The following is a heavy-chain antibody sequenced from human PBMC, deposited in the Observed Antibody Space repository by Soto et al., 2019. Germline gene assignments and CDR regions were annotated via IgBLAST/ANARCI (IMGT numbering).Heavy chain of an antibody. CDR1: GYTFTSYG. Sequence: QVQLVQSGAEVKKPGASVKVSCKASGYTFTSYGISWVRQAPGQGLEWMGWISAYNGNTNYAQKLQGRVTMTTDTSTSTAYMELRSLRSDDTAVYYCARDRRVPAPFNYFYYMDVWGKGTTVTVSS. CDR3: ARDRRVPAPFNYFYYMDV. V-gene: IGHV1-18*01. D-gene: IGHD2-2*01. CDR2: ISAYNGNT. J-gene: IGHJ6*03.